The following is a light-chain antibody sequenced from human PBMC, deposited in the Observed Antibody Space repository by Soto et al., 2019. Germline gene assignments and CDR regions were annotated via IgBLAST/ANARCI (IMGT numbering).Light chain of an antibody. Sequence: DIRVKQSPASQSASIGDRVTITCRASQTISSWLAWYQQKPGKAPKLLIYKASTLKSGVPSRFSGSGSRTEFTLTISSLQPDDFATYYCQHYNSYSEAFGQGAKVDIK. CDR1: QTISSW. CDR3: QHYNSYSEA. J-gene: IGKJ1*01. V-gene: IGKV1-5*03. CDR2: KAS.